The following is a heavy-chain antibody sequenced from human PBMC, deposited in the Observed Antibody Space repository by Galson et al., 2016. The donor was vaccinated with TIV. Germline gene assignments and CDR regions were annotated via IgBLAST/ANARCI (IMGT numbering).Heavy chain of an antibody. V-gene: IGHV1-18*01. Sequence: SVKVSCKASGYNFLDYGITWVRQAPGQGLEFMGWIGPYNGDTRYAQKVQGRFTMTTDISASTAYMELRSLISDDTAMYFCARAPTLIVATIYWHFDLWGRGTLVTVAS. D-gene: IGHD5-12*01. CDR2: IGPYNGDT. CDR3: ARAPTLIVATIYWHFDL. CDR1: GYNFLDYG. J-gene: IGHJ2*01.